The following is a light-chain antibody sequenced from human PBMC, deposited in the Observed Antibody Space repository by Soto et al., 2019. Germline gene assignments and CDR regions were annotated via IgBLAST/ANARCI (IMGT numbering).Light chain of an antibody. Sequence: QSALTQPASVSGSPGQSITISCTGTSSDVGGYDYVSWYQQHPGQAPKLMIFDVSHRPSGVSNRFSGSKSGNTASLTISGLQAEDEADYYCCSYTSSRTRMFGGGTQLTVL. CDR1: SSDVGGYDY. J-gene: IGLJ3*02. CDR2: DVS. CDR3: CSYTSSRTRM. V-gene: IGLV2-14*01.